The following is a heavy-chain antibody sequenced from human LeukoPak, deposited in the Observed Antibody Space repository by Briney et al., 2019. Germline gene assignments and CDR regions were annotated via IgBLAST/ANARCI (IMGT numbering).Heavy chain of an antibody. Sequence: ASVKVSCKASGYTFTSYGISWVRQAPGQGLEWMGWISAYNGNTNYAQKLQGRVTMTTDTSTSTAYMELRSLRSDDTAVYYCARDYREYYDSSGYYYWGQGTLVTVSS. CDR1: GYTFTSYG. CDR2: ISAYNGNT. D-gene: IGHD3-22*01. CDR3: ARDYREYYDSSGYYY. J-gene: IGHJ4*02. V-gene: IGHV1-18*01.